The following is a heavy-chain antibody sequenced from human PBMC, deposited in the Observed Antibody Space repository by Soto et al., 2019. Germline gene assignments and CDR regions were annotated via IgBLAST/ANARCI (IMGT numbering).Heavy chain of an antibody. CDR1: GFTFSSYW. V-gene: IGHV3-7*01. Sequence: AGSLRLSCAASGFTFSSYWMSWVRQAPGKGLEWVANIKQDGSEKYYVDSVKGRFTISRDNAKNSLYLQMNSLRAEDTAVYYCARENYYGSGSYYTPRYYYGMDVWGQGTTVTVSS. D-gene: IGHD3-10*01. CDR2: IKQDGSEK. J-gene: IGHJ6*02. CDR3: ARENYYGSGSYYTPRYYYGMDV.